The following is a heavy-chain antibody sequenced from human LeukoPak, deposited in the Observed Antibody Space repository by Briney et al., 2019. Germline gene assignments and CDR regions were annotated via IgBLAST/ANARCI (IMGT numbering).Heavy chain of an antibody. V-gene: IGHV4-61*02. CDR2: IYTSGRT. J-gene: IGHJ4*02. D-gene: IGHD2-2*01. CDR1: GGSLSSGSYY. Sequence: SQTLSLTCTVSGGSLSSGSYYWSCIRQPAGKGLEWIGRIYTSGRTNYNPSLNSRVTISVDTSKNQSSLKLSSVTAAETAVYYCARSIIRYCSSTSCHSNFDYWGQGTLVTVSS. CDR3: ARSIIRYCSSTSCHSNFDY.